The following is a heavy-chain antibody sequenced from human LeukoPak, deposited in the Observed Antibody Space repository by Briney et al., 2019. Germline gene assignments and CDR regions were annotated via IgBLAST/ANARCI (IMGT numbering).Heavy chain of an antibody. CDR3: ARGRHWGAGADY. Sequence: PSETLSLTCAVYGGSFSGYYWSWIRQPPGKGLEWIGEISHSGGTDYNPSLKSRVTISVDTSRNQFSLKVSSVTAADTAVYCCARGRHWGAGADYWGQGTLVTVSS. D-gene: IGHD7-27*01. V-gene: IGHV4-34*01. CDR1: GGSFSGYY. CDR2: ISHSGGT. J-gene: IGHJ4*02.